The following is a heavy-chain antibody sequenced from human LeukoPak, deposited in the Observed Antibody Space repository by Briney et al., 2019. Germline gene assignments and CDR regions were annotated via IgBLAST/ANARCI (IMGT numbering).Heavy chain of an antibody. CDR1: GGSISSGDYY. D-gene: IGHD2-2*01. CDR3: ARALQDIVVVPALDY. Sequence: SETLSLTCTVSGGSISSGDYYWSWIRQPPGKGLEWIGYLYYSGSTYYNPSLKSRVTISVDTSKNQFSLKLSSVTAADTAVYYCARALQDIVVVPALDYWGQGTLVTVSS. CDR2: LYYSGST. J-gene: IGHJ4*02. V-gene: IGHV4-30-4*01.